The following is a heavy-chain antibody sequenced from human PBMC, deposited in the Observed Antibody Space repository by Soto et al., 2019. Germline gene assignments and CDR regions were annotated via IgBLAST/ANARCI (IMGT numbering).Heavy chain of an antibody. V-gene: IGHV3-15*07. Sequence: GGSLRLSCAASGFTFSNAWMNWVRQAPGKGLEWVGRIKSKTDGGTTDYAAPVKGRLTISRDDSKNTLYLQMNSLKTEDTAVYYCTTYDDFWSGPFDYWGQGTLVTVSS. CDR1: GFTFSNAW. CDR2: IKSKTDGGTT. D-gene: IGHD3-3*01. J-gene: IGHJ4*02. CDR3: TTYDDFWSGPFDY.